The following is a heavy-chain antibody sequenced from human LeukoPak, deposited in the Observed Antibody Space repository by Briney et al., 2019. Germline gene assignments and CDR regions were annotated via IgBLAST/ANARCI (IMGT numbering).Heavy chain of an antibody. CDR3: ARDEPTRIAAAGTGGGTYYYYYYGMDV. CDR1: AGTFSSYA. Sequence: GASVKVSCKASAGTFSSYAISWVRQAPGQGLEWMGGIIPIFGTANYAQKFQGRVTITADESTSTAYMELSSLRSEDTAVYYCARDEPTRIAAAGTGGGTYYYYYYGMDVWGQGTTVTVSS. D-gene: IGHD6-13*01. J-gene: IGHJ6*02. V-gene: IGHV1-69*13. CDR2: IIPIFGTA.